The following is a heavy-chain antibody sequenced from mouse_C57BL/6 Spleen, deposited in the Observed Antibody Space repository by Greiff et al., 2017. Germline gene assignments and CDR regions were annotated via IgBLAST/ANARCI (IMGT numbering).Heavy chain of an antibody. CDR3: ARDIGGNYVYYAMDY. V-gene: IGHV1-61*01. CDR1: GYTFTSYW. CDR2: IYPSDSET. D-gene: IGHD1-1*02. Sequence: QVQLQQPGAELVRPGSSVKLSCKASGYTFTSYWMDWVKQRPGQGLEWIGNIYPSDSETHYNQKFKDKATLTVDKSSSTAYMQLSSLTSEDSAVYYCARDIGGNYVYYAMDYWGQGTSVTVSS. J-gene: IGHJ4*01.